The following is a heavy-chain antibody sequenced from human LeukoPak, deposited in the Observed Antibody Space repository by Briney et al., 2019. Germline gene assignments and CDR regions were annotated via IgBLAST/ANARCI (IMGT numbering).Heavy chain of an antibody. CDR1: GFTFSSYE. D-gene: IGHD3-10*01. CDR3: ARVGPLYYYGSGSYHFFDY. J-gene: IGHJ4*02. Sequence: PGGSLRLSCAASGFTFSSYEMNWVRQAPGKGLEWVSYISSSGSTIYYADSVKGRFTISRDNAKNSLYLQMNSLRAEDTAVYYCARVGPLYYYGSGSYHFFDYWGQGTLVTVSS. CDR2: ISSSGSTI. V-gene: IGHV3-48*03.